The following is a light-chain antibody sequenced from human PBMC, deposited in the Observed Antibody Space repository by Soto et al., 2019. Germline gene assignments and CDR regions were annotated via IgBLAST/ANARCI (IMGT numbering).Light chain of an antibody. CDR3: CSCAGSSTYV. V-gene: IGLV2-23*01. Sequence: QSALTQPASVSGSPGQSITISCPGTSSDVGSYNLVSWYQQHPGKAPKLMIYEGSKRPSGVSNRFSGSKSGNTASLTISGLQAEDEADYYCCSCAGSSTYVFGTGTKVTV. CDR1: SSDVGSYNL. CDR2: EGS. J-gene: IGLJ1*01.